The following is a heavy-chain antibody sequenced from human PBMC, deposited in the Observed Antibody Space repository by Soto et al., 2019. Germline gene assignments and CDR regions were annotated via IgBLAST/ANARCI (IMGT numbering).Heavy chain of an antibody. Sequence: GGSLRLSCTASGFTFSDYYMSWIRQAPGKGLEWLAYISGSGSTTYYTDSVKGRFAISRDNARTSLYLQINGLIVEDSAVYYCARSSLTYFEFWGQGTLVTVSS. CDR1: GFTFSDYY. CDR2: ISGSGSTT. CDR3: ARSSLTYFEF. V-gene: IGHV3-11*01. J-gene: IGHJ4*02.